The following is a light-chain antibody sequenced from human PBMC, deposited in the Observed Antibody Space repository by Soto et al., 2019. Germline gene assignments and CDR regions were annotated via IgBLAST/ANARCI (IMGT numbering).Light chain of an antibody. Sequence: QSALTQPRSVSGSPGQSVTISCTGTSSDVGGYNYVSWYQQHPGKAPKLMIYDVNKRPSGVPDRFSGSKSGNTASLTISGLQADDEADYYCCSYAGSYIFYVFGTGTMGTVL. J-gene: IGLJ1*01. CDR2: DVN. V-gene: IGLV2-11*01. CDR3: CSYAGSYIFYV. CDR1: SSDVGGYNY.